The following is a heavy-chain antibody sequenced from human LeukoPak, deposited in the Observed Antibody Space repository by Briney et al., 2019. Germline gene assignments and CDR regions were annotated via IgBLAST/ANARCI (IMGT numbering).Heavy chain of an antibody. CDR2: INHSGST. CDR3: ARGPTGATRFDY. CDR1: GGSFSGYY. J-gene: IGHJ4*02. D-gene: IGHD1-26*01. Sequence: PSETLPLTCAVYGGSFSGYYWSWIRQPPGKGLEWIGEINHSGSTNYKPSLESRVTISVDTSKNQFSLKLSSVTAADTGVYYCARGPTGATRFDYWGQGTLVTVSS. V-gene: IGHV4-34*01.